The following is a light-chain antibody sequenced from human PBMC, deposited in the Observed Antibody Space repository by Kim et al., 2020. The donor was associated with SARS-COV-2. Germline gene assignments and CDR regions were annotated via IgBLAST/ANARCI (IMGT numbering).Light chain of an antibody. V-gene: IGKV1-5*03. CDR3: QEYNSFWT. J-gene: IGKJ1*01. Sequence: DIQMTQSPSTLSASVGDRVTITCRASQSISGWLAWYQQKPGKAPKLLIYKASTLEGGVPSRFSGSGSGTEFTLTISSLQPDDYATYYCQEYNSFWTFGRGTKVDIK. CDR2: KAS. CDR1: QSISGW.